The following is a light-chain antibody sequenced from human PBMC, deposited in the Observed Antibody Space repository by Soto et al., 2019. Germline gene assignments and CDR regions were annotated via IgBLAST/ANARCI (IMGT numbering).Light chain of an antibody. J-gene: IGKJ5*01. CDR3: QQRSNWPT. V-gene: IGKV4-1*01. Sequence: IGMTQSTDSLAVSLGERATINCKSSQSILYSSNNKNYLVWYQQKPGQPPKVLIYWASTRESGVPDRFSGSGSGTDFTLTISSLEPEDFAVYYCQQRSNWPTFGQGTRPEIK. CDR1: QSILYSSNNKNY. CDR2: WAS.